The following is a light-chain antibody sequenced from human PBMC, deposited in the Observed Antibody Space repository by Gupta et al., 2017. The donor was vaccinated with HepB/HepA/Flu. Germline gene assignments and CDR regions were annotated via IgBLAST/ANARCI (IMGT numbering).Light chain of an antibody. Sequence: SSELTQDPAVSVALGQTVRITCQGDSLRSYYGSWYQQKPGQAPVLVIYGKNNRPSGIPDRFSGSSSGNTASLTITGAQAEDEADYYCNSRDSSGNHVFGGGTKLTVL. J-gene: IGLJ2*01. V-gene: IGLV3-19*01. CDR2: GKN. CDR1: SLRSYY. CDR3: NSRDSSGNHV.